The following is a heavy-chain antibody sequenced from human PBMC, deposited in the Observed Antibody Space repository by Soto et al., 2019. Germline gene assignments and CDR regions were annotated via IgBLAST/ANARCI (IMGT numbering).Heavy chain of an antibody. CDR2: ITSDGKSK. D-gene: IGHD2-21*02. V-gene: IGHV3-74*01. Sequence: GGSLRLSCAASGFNFSNHWMHWVRQRPGEGLVWVSRITSDGKSKAYAESVKGRFAISRDNAKNTLYLQMNGLTAEDTAVYYCRGESGDWPLNWFDPWGLGTLVTVSS. CDR3: RGESGDWPLNWFDP. J-gene: IGHJ5*02. CDR1: GFNFSNHW.